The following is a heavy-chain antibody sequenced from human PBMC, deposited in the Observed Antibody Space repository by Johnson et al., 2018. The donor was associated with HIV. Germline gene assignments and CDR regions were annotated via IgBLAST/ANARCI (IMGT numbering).Heavy chain of an antibody. V-gene: IGHV3-30*04. Sequence: QVLLVESGGGVVQPGRSLRLSCAASGFTFSSYAMHWVRQAPGKGLEWVAVISYDGSNKYYADSVKGRFTISRDNSKNTLYLQMNSLRAEDTAVYYCARDGGSTRGDAFDIWGQGTMVTVSS. CDR1: GFTFSSYA. CDR2: ISYDGSNK. J-gene: IGHJ3*02. CDR3: ARDGGSTRGDAFDI. D-gene: IGHD1-26*01.